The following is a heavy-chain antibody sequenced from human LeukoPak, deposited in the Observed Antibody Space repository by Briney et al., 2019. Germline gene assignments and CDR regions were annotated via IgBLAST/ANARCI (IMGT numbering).Heavy chain of an antibody. Sequence: KASETLSLTCAVYGGSFSGYYWSWIRQPPGKGLEWIGEINHSGSTNYNPSLKSRVTISVDTSKNQFSLKLSSVTAADTPVYYCAISSYCGGDCYPYSSGQGNLVTVSS. D-gene: IGHD2-21*02. CDR2: INHSGST. CDR3: AISSYCGGDCYPYS. CDR1: GGSFSGYY. V-gene: IGHV4-34*01. J-gene: IGHJ4*02.